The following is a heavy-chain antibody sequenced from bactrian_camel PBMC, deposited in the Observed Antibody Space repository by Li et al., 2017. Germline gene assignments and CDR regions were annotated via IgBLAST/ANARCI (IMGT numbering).Heavy chain of an antibody. D-gene: IGHD2*01. J-gene: IGHJ4*01. CDR1: GFSFSNRY. CDR3: ATDDPRLIFCGSGCRPY. Sequence: VQLVESGGTLVQPGGSLRLSCAASGFSFSNRYMSWVRQAPGKGLEWVSGIYSGGTSTYYSDSVKGRFTISRDNAKNTLTLQMSSLKTEDTGVYYCATDDPRLIFCGSGCRPYWGQGTQVTVS. V-gene: IGHV3S40*01. CDR2: IYSGGTST.